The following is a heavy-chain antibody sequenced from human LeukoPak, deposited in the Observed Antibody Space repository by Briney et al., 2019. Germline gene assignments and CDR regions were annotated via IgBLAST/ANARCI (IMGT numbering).Heavy chain of an antibody. CDR2: INSDGSST. Sequence: GGSLRLSCAASGFTFSSYWMHWVRQAPGKRLVWVSRINSDGSSTSYADSVKGRFTISRDNAKNTLYLQMNSLRAEDTAVYYCARTHGDYDLDYWGQGTLVTVSS. V-gene: IGHV3-74*01. CDR1: GFTFSSYW. D-gene: IGHD4-17*01. J-gene: IGHJ4*02. CDR3: ARTHGDYDLDY.